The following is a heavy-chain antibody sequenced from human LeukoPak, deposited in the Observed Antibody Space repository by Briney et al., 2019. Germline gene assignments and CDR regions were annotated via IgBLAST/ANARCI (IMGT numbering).Heavy chain of an antibody. J-gene: IGHJ4*02. CDR3: ARVSYNYYGSGSYYNGPGDY. CDR2: INWNGGST. V-gene: IGHV3-20*04. CDR1: GFTFDDYG. Sequence: GGSLRLSCAASGFTFDDYGMSWVRQAPGKGLEWVSGINWNGGSTGYADSVKGRFTIPRDNAKNSLYLQMNSLRAEDTALYYCARVSYNYYGSGSYYNGPGDYWGQGTLVTVSS. D-gene: IGHD3-10*01.